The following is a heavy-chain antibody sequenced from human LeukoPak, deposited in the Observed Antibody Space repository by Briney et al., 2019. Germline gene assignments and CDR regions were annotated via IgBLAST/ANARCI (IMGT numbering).Heavy chain of an antibody. Sequence: GGSLRLSCAASGFTFSSYAMSWVRQAPGKGLEWASAISDSGGSTYFADSVKGRFTISRDNSKSTLYLQMNSLRAEDTAVYYCANFPCPLELICPFDYWGQGTLVTVSS. V-gene: IGHV3-23*01. D-gene: IGHD1-7*01. J-gene: IGHJ4*02. CDR2: ISDSGGST. CDR1: GFTFSSYA. CDR3: ANFPCPLELICPFDY.